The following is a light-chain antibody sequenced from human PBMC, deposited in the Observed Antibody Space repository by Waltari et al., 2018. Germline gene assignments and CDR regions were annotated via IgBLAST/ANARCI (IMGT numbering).Light chain of an antibody. CDR1: QTISGSW. Sequence: EIVLTQSPGTLSLSPGEGATLSCRASQTISGSWLTWYQQKPGQAPRLVIYGASIRATAIPDRFSGSGSGTDFTLTISRLEPEDFAVYYCQQYDGSSVTFGGGTKVEIK. CDR2: GAS. V-gene: IGKV3-20*01. CDR3: QQYDGSSVT. J-gene: IGKJ4*01.